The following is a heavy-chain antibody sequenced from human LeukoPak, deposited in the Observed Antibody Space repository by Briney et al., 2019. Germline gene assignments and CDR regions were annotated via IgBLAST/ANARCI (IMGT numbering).Heavy chain of an antibody. Sequence: ASVKVSCKASGYTFTGYYMHWVRQAPGQGLDWMGWINLNSGGTNYAQKFQGRVTMARDTSISTAYIELSRLRSDDTAVYYCARRYSYAYGYMDVWGKGTTVTVSS. V-gene: IGHV1-2*02. D-gene: IGHD5-18*01. CDR3: ARRYSYAYGYMDV. J-gene: IGHJ6*03. CDR2: INLNSGGT. CDR1: GYTFTGYY.